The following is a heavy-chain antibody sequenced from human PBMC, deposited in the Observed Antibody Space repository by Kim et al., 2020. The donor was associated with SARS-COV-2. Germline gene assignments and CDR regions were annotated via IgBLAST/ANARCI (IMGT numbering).Heavy chain of an antibody. CDR3: ARGLGTTVTRTDAFDT. CDR2: INHSGST. J-gene: IGHJ3*02. D-gene: IGHD4-17*01. Sequence: SETLSLTCAVYGGSFSGYYWSWIRQPPGKGLEWIGEINHSGSTNYNPSLKSRVTISVDTSKNQFSLKLSSVTAADTAVYYCARGLGTTVTRTDAFDTWG. CDR1: GGSFSGYY. V-gene: IGHV4-34*01.